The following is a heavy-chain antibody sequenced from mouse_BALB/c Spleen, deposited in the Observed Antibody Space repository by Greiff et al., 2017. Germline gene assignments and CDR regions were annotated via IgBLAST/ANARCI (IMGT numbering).Heavy chain of an antibody. J-gene: IGHJ4*01. CDR2: ISSGGST. CDR3: ARAPYDYDAMDY. CDR1: GFTFSSYA. Sequence: DVKLVESGGGLVKPGGSLKLSCAASGFTFSSYAMSWVRQTPEKRLEWVASISSGGSTYYPDSVKGRFTISRDNARNILYLQMSSLRSEDTAMYYCARAPYDYDAMDYWGQGTSVTVSS. V-gene: IGHV5-6-5*01.